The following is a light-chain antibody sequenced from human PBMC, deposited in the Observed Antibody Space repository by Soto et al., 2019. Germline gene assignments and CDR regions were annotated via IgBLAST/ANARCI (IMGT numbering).Light chain of an antibody. J-gene: IGKJ4*01. CDR3: QQYDGH. CDR1: QSISSW. CDR2: DVY. Sequence: DIQLTQSPSTLSASVGDRVTITCRASQSISSWLAWYQQKQGKAPKLLIYDVYSLQSGVPPRFSGSGSGTEFTFTISSLQPDDFATYYCQQYDGHFGGGTKVDIK. V-gene: IGKV1-5*01.